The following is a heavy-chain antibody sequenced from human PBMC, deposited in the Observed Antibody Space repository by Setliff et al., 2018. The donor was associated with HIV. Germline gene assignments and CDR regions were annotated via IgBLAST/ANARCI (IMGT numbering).Heavy chain of an antibody. D-gene: IGHD4-17*01. V-gene: IGHV1-18*01. J-gene: IGHJ4*02. CDR2: LASYNDDA. CDR1: GYTFTNYG. Sequence: ASVKVSCKASGYTFTNYGITWVRQAPGHGLEWMGWLASYNDDANYAQNLQGRVTMTTDKSTSTAYMELRSLRSDDTAVYYCARGQYGDELFDYWGPGTLVTVSS. CDR3: ARGQYGDELFDY.